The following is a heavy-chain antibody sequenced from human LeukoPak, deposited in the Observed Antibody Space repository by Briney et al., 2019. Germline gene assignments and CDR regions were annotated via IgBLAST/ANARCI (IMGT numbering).Heavy chain of an antibody. J-gene: IGHJ3*02. V-gene: IGHV1-18*01. CDR2: ISAYNGNT. D-gene: IGHD3-22*01. CDR3: ASGYYDSSGYDAFDI. Sequence: EASVKVSCKASGYTFTSYGISWVRQAPGQGLEWMGWISAYNGNTNYAQKLQGRVTMTTDTSTSTAYMELRSLRSDDTAVYYCASGYYDSSGYDAFDIWGQGTMVTVSS. CDR1: GYTFTSYG.